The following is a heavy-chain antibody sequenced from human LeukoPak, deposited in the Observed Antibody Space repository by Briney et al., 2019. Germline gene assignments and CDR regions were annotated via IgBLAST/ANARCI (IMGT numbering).Heavy chain of an antibody. Sequence: PSETLSLTCTVSGDSISRSSFYWGWIRQPPGKGLEWIGSIYYSGSTYYNPSLKSRVIISVDTSKNQFSLKLSSVTAADTAVYYCASPGCYASGTYCRYFDYWGQGTLVTVSS. CDR1: GDSISRSSFY. J-gene: IGHJ4*02. D-gene: IGHD3-10*01. CDR3: ASPGCYASGTYCRYFDY. V-gene: IGHV4-39*01. CDR2: IYYSGST.